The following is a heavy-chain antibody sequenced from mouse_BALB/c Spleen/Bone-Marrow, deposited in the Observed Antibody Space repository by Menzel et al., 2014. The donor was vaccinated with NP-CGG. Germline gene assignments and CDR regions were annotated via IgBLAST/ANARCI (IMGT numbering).Heavy chain of an antibody. J-gene: IGHJ4*01. Sequence: EVKVVESGPDLVKPGASVKISCKASGYSFTDYYMHWVKRSHGKSLEWIGRVNPNNGGTDYNQKFEGKAILTVDKSSSTAFMELRSLTSEDSAVYYCARGPTTVVAYYYTLNYWGQGTSVTVSS. CDR2: VNPNNGGT. CDR1: GYSFTDYY. CDR3: ARGPTTVVAYYYTLNY. V-gene: IGHV1-26*01. D-gene: IGHD1-1*01.